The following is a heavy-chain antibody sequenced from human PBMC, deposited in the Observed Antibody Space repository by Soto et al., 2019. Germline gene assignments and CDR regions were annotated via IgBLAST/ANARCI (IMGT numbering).Heavy chain of an antibody. D-gene: IGHD1-20*01. CDR2: SDPGDCYT. CDR3: WRGYNCTWQTFDY. CDR1: GYTFTSYW. Sequence: EVQLVQSGAEVKKPGESLRISCKGFGYTFTSYWITWVRQMPGKDLEWMGRSDPGDCYTNYSPSCQGHVTISADKSINTAYLQWSSLKASDTAMYYCWRGYNCTWQTFDYWGRGTLGIVSS. V-gene: IGHV5-10-1*03. J-gene: IGHJ4*02.